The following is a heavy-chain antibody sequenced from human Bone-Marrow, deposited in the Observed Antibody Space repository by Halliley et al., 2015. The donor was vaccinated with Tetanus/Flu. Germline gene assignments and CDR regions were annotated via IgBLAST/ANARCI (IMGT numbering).Heavy chain of an antibody. V-gene: IGHV4-30-2*01. Sequence: TLSLTCTVSGVSITNGDFSWTWIRQTPGKGLEWVGYIYHSGTTYYNPPLKSRVSMSIDRSKNQFSLKLTSVSAADTAVYHCARVDIATRYFDLWGRGTLVSVSS. CDR1: GVSITNGDFS. CDR3: ARVDIATRYFDL. D-gene: IGHD2-21*01. CDR2: IYHSGTT. J-gene: IGHJ2*01.